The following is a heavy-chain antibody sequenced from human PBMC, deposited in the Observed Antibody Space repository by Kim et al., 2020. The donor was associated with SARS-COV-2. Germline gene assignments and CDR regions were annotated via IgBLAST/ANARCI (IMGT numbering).Heavy chain of an antibody. CDR3: STPFCRDFLSGYFYGMDV. D-gene: IGHD3-3*01. CDR1: GYTFTNYY. J-gene: IGHJ6*01. Sequence: ASVKVSCKASGYTFTNYYLHWVRQTPGQGLELMGWINPNTGGTSYAQKFQGRVTMTRDTSISTAYMELSRLRSDDTAVYYCSTPFCRDFLSGYFYGMDVW. V-gene: IGHV1-2*02. CDR2: INPNTGGT.